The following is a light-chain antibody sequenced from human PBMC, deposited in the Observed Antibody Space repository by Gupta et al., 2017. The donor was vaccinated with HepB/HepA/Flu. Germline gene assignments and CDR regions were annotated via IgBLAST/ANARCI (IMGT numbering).Light chain of an antibody. Sequence: DIHMTQSPSTLSASVGDRVTITCRASESINSWVAWYQQKPGKAPKFLIYNTSNLESGVPSRFSGSGSGTEFTLTISSLQPDDFATYHCQHGSNYCWMFGQGTKVEIK. CDR3: QHGSNYCWM. CDR2: NTS. CDR1: ESINSW. V-gene: IGKV1-5*03. J-gene: IGKJ1*01.